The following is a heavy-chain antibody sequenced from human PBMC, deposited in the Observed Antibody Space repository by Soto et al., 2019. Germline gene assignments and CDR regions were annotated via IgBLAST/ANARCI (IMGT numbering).Heavy chain of an antibody. J-gene: IGHJ4*02. V-gene: IGHV4-39*01. CDR1: GGSITNGAYY. Sequence: QLQLQGSGPGLVKPSETLSLTCTVSGGSITNGAYYWGWIRQPPGKGLEWIGTIYYIGSNYYNPSLKSRVTISVDTSKNQFSLKLSFVTAADTAVYYCARLTYNWDSLDYWGQGTLVTVSS. CDR2: IYYIGSN. CDR3: ARLTYNWDSLDY. D-gene: IGHD1-7*01.